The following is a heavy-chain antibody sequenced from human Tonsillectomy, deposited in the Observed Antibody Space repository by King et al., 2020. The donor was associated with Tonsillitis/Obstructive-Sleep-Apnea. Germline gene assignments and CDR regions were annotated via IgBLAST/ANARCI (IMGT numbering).Heavy chain of an antibody. J-gene: IGHJ6*03. CDR2: INPSGGST. Sequence: VQLVQSGAEVKKPGASVKVSCKASGYFFTSYYIHWVRQAPGQGLEWMAMINPSGGSTSYAQNFQGRVTMTRDTTTSTVYMELSGLRSDDTAVYYCARATVVPAAITYYYYYYMDVWGTGTTVTVSS. V-gene: IGHV1-46*01. CDR3: ARATVVPAAITYYYYYYMDV. D-gene: IGHD2-2*01. CDR1: GYFFTSYY.